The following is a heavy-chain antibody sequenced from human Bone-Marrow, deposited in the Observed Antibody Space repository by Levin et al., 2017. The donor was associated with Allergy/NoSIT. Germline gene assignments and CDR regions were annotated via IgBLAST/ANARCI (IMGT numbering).Heavy chain of an antibody. CDR3: ARARGDYYPAAYYYYMDV. V-gene: IGHV3-11*01. CDR2: ISGQRNII. CDR1: GFTFSDYY. D-gene: IGHD4-17*01. J-gene: IGHJ6*03. Sequence: GESLKISCAASGFTFSDYYMTWIRQAPGKGLEWVSFISGQRNIIYNADSVKGRFTISRDNAKNSLFLQMNSLRVEDTAIYYCARARGDYYPAAYYYYMDVWGKGTAVSVSS.